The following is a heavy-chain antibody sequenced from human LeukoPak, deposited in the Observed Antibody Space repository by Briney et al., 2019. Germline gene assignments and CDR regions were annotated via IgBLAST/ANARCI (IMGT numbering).Heavy chain of an antibody. J-gene: IGHJ3*02. D-gene: IGHD1-26*01. CDR2: ITSSGIT. CDR3: ARGGSYLSAFDI. CDR1: GFTFSNYG. Sequence: PGGSLRLSCAASGFTFSNYGMNWVRQAPGKGLEWVSGITSSGITYYADSVKGRFTISRDNSKNTLYLQMNSLRAEDTAVYYCARGGSYLSAFDIWGQGTMVTVSS. V-gene: IGHV3-23*01.